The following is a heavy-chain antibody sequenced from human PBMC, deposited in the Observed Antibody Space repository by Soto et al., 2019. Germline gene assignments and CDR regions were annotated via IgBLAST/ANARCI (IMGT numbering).Heavy chain of an antibody. V-gene: IGHV3-48*01. CDR3: AREYAREAFDI. CDR1: GCTFSSYS. J-gene: IGHJ3*02. D-gene: IGHD2-2*01. CDR2: ISSSSSTI. Sequence: EVQLVESGGGLVQPGGSLRLSCAASGCTFSSYSMNWVRQAPGKGLEWVSYISSSSSTIYYADSVKGRFTISRDNAKNSLYLQMNSLRAEDTAVYYCAREYAREAFDIWGQGTMVTVSS.